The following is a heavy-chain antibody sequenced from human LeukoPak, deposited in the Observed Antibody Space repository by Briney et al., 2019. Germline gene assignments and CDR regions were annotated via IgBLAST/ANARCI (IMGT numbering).Heavy chain of an antibody. Sequence: GGSLRLSCAASRFTFSSYAMSWVRQAPGKGLEWVAFIRYDGSNKYYADSVKGRFTISRDNSKNTLYLQMNSLRAEDTAVYYCAKSGPIWFGELSDYFDYWGQGTLVTVSS. J-gene: IGHJ4*02. CDR3: AKSGPIWFGELSDYFDY. CDR1: RFTFSSYA. D-gene: IGHD3-10*01. V-gene: IGHV3-30*02. CDR2: IRYDGSNK.